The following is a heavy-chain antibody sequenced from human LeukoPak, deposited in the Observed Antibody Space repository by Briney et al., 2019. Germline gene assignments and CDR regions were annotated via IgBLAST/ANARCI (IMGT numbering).Heavy chain of an antibody. Sequence: SETLSLTCTVSGGSISSGSYYWSWIRQPAGKGLEWIGRIYTSGSTNYNPSLKSRVTISVDTSKNQFSLKLSSVTAADTAVYYCARVGDTPYYYGSGSYRNPSYFDYWGQGTLVTVSS. CDR3: ARVGDTPYYYGSGSYRNPSYFDY. D-gene: IGHD3-10*01. CDR1: GGSISSGSYY. J-gene: IGHJ4*02. CDR2: IYTSGST. V-gene: IGHV4-61*02.